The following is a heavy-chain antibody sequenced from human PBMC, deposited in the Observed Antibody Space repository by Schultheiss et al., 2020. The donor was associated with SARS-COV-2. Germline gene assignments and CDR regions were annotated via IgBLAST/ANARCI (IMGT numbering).Heavy chain of an antibody. D-gene: IGHD4-17*01. V-gene: IGHV4-34*01. CDR1: GGSFSGYY. CDR3: ARASTETLALPDDY. Sequence: GSLRLSCAVYGGSFSGYYWSWIRQPPGKGLEWIGEINHSGSTDYNPSLKSRVTISVDTSKKNFSLKLRSVTDADTALYYCARASTETLALPDDYWGQGTLVTVSS. CDR2: INHSGST. J-gene: IGHJ4*02.